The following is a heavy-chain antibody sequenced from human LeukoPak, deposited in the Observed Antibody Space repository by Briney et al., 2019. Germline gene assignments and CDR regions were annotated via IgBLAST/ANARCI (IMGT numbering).Heavy chain of an antibody. V-gene: IGHV3-30-3*01. D-gene: IGHD6-13*01. CDR3: AKDRIHSSSWTGDFDY. Sequence: PGRSLRLSCAASGFTFSSYAMHWVRQAPGKGLEWVAVISYDGSNKYYADSVKGRFTISRDNSKNTLYLQMNSLRAEDTAVYYCAKDRIHSSSWTGDFDYWGQGTLVTVSS. CDR1: GFTFSSYA. J-gene: IGHJ4*02. CDR2: ISYDGSNK.